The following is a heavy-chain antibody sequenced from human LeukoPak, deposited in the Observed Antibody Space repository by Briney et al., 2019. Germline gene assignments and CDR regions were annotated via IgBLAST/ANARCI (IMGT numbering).Heavy chain of an antibody. J-gene: IGHJ4*02. CDR1: GGSISGYY. Sequence: PSETLSLTCTVSGGSISGYYWTWIRQPPEKGLEWIGRIYTSGSTNYNPSLKSRVTISVDRSKNQFSLKLSSVTAADTAVYYCARVDGDYYFDYWGQGTLVTVSP. V-gene: IGHV4-4*07. D-gene: IGHD4-17*01. CDR3: ARVDGDYYFDY. CDR2: IYTSGST.